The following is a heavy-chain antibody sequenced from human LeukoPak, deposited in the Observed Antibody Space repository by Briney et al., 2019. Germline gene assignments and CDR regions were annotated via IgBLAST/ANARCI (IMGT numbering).Heavy chain of an antibody. V-gene: IGHV4-59*08. CDR1: GGSISSYY. CDR2: IYYSGST. CDR3: ARLGVTMVRAPNWFDP. D-gene: IGHD3-10*01. Sequence: SETLSLTCTVSGGSISSYYWSWIRQPPGKGLEWIGYIYYSGSTNYNPSLKSRVTISVDTSKNQFSLKLSSVTAADTAVYYCARLGVTMVRAPNWFDPWGQGTLVTVSS. J-gene: IGHJ5*02.